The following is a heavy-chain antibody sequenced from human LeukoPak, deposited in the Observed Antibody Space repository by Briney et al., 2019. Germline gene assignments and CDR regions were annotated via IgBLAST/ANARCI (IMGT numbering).Heavy chain of an antibody. CDR3: ARDARGMIVVVPAAAPHYGMDV. D-gene: IGHD2-2*01. Sequence: PSQTLYLTCTVSGGSISSGDYYWSWIRQPPGKGLEWIGYIYYSGSTYYNPSLKSRVTISVDTSKNQFSLKLSSVTAADTAVYYCARDARGMIVVVPAAAPHYGMDVWGKGTTVTVSS. J-gene: IGHJ6*04. V-gene: IGHV4-30-4*01. CDR2: IYYSGST. CDR1: GGSISSGDYY.